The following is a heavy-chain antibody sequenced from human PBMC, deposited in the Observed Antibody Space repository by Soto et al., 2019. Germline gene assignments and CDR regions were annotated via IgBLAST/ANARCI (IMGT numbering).Heavy chain of an antibody. J-gene: IGHJ1*01. Sequence: SVKVSCKASGGTFSSYAISWVRQAPGQGLEWMGGIIPIFGTANYAQKFQGRVTITADESTSTAYMELSSLRSEDTAVYYCARDLYDSSGYRAPVFQHWGQGTLVTVSS. CDR1: GGTFSSYA. CDR2: IIPIFGTA. CDR3: ARDLYDSSGYRAPVFQH. V-gene: IGHV1-69*13. D-gene: IGHD3-22*01.